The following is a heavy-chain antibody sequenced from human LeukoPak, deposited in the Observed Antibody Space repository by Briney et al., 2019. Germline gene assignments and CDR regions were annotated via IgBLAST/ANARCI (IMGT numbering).Heavy chain of an antibody. D-gene: IGHD3-3*01. CDR1: GDSVSSNSAA. V-gene: IGHV6-1*01. CDR3: ARDVDFWSGYSYYFDY. J-gene: IGHJ4*02. CDR2: TYYRSKWYN. Sequence: SQTLSLTCAISGDSVSSNSAAWNWIRQSPSRGLEWLGRTYYRSKWYNDYAVSVKSRITINPDTSKNQISLQLNSVTPEDTAVYYCARDVDFWSGYSYYFDYWGQGTLVTVSS.